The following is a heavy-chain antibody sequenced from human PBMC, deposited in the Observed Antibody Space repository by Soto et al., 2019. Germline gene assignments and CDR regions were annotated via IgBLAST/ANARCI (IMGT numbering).Heavy chain of an antibody. J-gene: IGHJ6*02. CDR3: ARGVRNYYAMDV. CDR1: GFTFTNYW. V-gene: IGHV3-74*01. Sequence: GGSLRISCDASGFTFTNYWMHWGRQAPGRGLVLVSRINGVGSSRFNADSVKGRFTISRDNAENTVYLQMNSLGAEDTAVYYCARGVRNYYAMDVWGQGTTVTVSS. CDR2: INGVGSSR.